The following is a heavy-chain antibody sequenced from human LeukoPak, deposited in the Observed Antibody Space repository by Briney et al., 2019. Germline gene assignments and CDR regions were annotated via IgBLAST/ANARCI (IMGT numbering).Heavy chain of an antibody. CDR2: IYYSGST. CDR1: GGSISSYY. Sequence: SETLSLTCTVSGGSISSYYWSWIRQPPGKGLEWIGSIYYSGSTYYSPSLKSRVSISVDTSENQFSLKLSSVTAADTAVYYCARRGTGYSSSWWKGMKLGFDYWGQGTLVTVSS. CDR3: ARRGTGYSSSWWKGMKLGFDY. D-gene: IGHD6-13*01. J-gene: IGHJ4*02. V-gene: IGHV4-59*05.